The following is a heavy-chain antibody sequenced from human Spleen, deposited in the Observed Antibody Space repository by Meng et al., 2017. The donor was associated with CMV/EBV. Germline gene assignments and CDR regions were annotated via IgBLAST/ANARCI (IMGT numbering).Heavy chain of an antibody. Sequence: GESLKISCAASGFTFSSYWMHWVRQAPGKGLVWVPRINSDGSSTSYADSVKGRFTISRDNAKNTLYLQMNSLRAEDTAVYYCARVPNTQRIVVVIGWFDPWGQGTLVTVSS. CDR3: ARVPNTQRIVVVIGWFDP. J-gene: IGHJ5*02. D-gene: IGHD3-22*01. CDR2: INSDGSST. CDR1: GFTFSSYW. V-gene: IGHV3-74*01.